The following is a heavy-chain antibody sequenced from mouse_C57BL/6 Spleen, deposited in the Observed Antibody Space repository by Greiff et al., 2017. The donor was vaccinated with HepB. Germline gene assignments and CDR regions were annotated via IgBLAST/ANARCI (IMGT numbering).Heavy chain of an antibody. D-gene: IGHD1-1*01. CDR3: ARTPFGHYGSSYAFDY. CDR2: VYPYNGGT. J-gene: IGHJ2*01. V-gene: IGHV1-36*01. CDR1: GFTFTDYY. Sequence: EVQLQQSGPVLVKPGPSVKISCKASGFTFTDYYMHWVKQSHGKSLEWIGLVYPYNGGTSYNQKFKGKATLTVDTSSSTAYMELNSLTSEDSAVYYCARTPFGHYGSSYAFDYWGQGTTLTVSS.